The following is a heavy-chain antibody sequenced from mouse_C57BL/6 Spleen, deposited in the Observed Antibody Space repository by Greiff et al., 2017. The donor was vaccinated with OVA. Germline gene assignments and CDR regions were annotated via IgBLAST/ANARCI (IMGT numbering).Heavy chain of an antibody. D-gene: IGHD1-1*01. J-gene: IGHJ4*01. Sequence: QVQLQQPGAELVKPGASVKLSCKASGYTFTSYWMHWVKQRPGQGLEWIGMIHPNSGSTNYNEKFKSKATLTVDKSSSTAYMQLSSLTSEDSAVYYCAKHYYGSSYDDAMDYWGQGTSVTVSS. V-gene: IGHV1-64*01. CDR1: GYTFTSYW. CDR3: AKHYYGSSYDDAMDY. CDR2: IHPNSGST.